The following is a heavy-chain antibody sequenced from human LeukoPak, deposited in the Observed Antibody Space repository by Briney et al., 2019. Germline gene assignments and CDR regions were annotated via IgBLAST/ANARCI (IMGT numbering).Heavy chain of an antibody. CDR1: GFTFSSYE. CDR2: ISSSGSTI. V-gene: IGHV3-48*03. D-gene: IGHD2-2*01. CDR3: ARDPQGAAMIPGGFDY. J-gene: IGHJ4*02. Sequence: PGGSLRLSCAASGFTFSSYEMNWVRQAPGKELEWVSYISSSGSTIYYADSVKGRFTISRDNAKNSLYLQMNSLRAEDTAVYYCARDPQGAAMIPGGFDYWGQGTLVTVSS.